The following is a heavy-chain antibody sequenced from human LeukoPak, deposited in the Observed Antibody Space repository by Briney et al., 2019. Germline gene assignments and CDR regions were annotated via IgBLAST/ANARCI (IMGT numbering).Heavy chain of an antibody. J-gene: IGHJ3*01. D-gene: IGHD2-8*02. V-gene: IGHV1-69*13. CDR2: IIPMFRTA. Sequence: SVKVSCKASGGTFSSYAISWVRQVPGQGLEWMGGIIPMFRTANYGQKFQGRVTITADDSTSTGYMELSSLRSEDTAVFYCAYLSASNTGAFDVWGQGTVVTVSS. CDR1: GGTFSSYA. CDR3: AYLSASNTGAFDV.